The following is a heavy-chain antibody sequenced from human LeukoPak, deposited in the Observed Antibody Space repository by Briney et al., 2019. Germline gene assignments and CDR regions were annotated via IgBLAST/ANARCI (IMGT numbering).Heavy chain of an antibody. J-gene: IGHJ4*02. CDR1: GFTFSTYW. CDR3: AREDLVLLWFGELYRPFDY. Sequence: GGSLRLSCAASGFTFSTYWMSWVRQAPGKGLEWVANIKQDGSEKYYADSVKGRFTISRDNAKNSLYLQMNSLRAEDTAVYYCAREDLVLLWFGELYRPFDYWGQGTLVTVSS. V-gene: IGHV3-7*01. D-gene: IGHD3-10*01. CDR2: IKQDGSEK.